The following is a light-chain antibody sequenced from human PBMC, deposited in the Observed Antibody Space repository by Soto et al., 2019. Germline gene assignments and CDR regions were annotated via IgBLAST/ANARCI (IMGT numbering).Light chain of an antibody. J-gene: IGKJ1*01. CDR2: GVS. V-gene: IGKV1-9*01. CDR3: QNRHWA. Sequence: IQLTQSPSSLSASVGDRVTITCRASQEISGYLAWYQQTPVKAPKLLIYGVSTLHDGVSSRFSGRGSGTDFSLTISSLQPEDFATYYCQNRHWAFGPGT. CDR1: QEISGY.